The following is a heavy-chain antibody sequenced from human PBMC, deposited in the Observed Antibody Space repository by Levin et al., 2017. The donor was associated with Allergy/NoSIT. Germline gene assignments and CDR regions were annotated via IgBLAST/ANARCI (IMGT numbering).Heavy chain of an antibody. CDR3: ASNGGGWYGLRDAFDI. CDR1: GFTVSSNY. J-gene: IGHJ3*02. V-gene: IGHV3-53*01. CDR2: IYSGGST. D-gene: IGHD6-19*01. Sequence: GGSLRLSCAASGFTVSSNYMSWVRQAPGKGLEWVSVIYSGGSTYYADSVKGRFTISRDNSKNTLYLQMNSLRAEDTAVYYCASNGGGWYGLRDAFDIWGQGTMVTVSS.